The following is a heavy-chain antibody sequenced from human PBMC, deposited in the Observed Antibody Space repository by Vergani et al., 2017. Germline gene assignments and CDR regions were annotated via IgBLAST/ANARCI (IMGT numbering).Heavy chain of an antibody. J-gene: IGHJ2*01. CDR3: ARQLITMVRGVPNPLDWYFDL. V-gene: IGHV5-51*01. Sequence: EVQLVQSGAEVKKPGASLKISCKGSGYSFTSYWIGWVRQMPGKGLEWMGIIYPGDSDTRYSPSFQGQVTISADKSISTAYLQWSSLKSSDTAMYYCARQLITMVRGVPNPLDWYFDLWGRGTLVTVSS. CDR1: GYSFTSYW. D-gene: IGHD3-10*01. CDR2: IYPGDSDT.